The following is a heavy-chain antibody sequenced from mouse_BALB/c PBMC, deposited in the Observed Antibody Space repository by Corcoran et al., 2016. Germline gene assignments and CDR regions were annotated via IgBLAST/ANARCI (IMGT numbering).Heavy chain of an antibody. V-gene: IGHV1S29*02. Sequence: EVQLQQSGPELVKPGASVKISCKASGYTFTDYNMHWVKQSHGKSLEWIGYIYPYNGGTGYNQKFKSKATLTVDNSSSTAYMELRSLTSEDSAVYYCARDYYGSSLWYFDVWGAGTTVTVSS. J-gene: IGHJ1*01. CDR3: ARDYYGSSLWYFDV. CDR1: GYTFTDYN. D-gene: IGHD1-1*01. CDR2: IYPYNGGT.